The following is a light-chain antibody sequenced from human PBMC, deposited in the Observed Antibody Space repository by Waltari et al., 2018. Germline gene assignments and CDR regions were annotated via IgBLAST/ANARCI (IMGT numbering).Light chain of an antibody. V-gene: IGKV3-15*01. Sequence: EVVMTQSPATLSVSPGGRATLSCRASRSISINLVWYQQRPGQAPRLLIYGASTRATDIPARFSGSGSGTEFTLTISSLQSEDAAVYYGQQFNDWPRTFGQGTKVEVK. J-gene: IGKJ1*01. CDR1: RSISIN. CDR2: GAS. CDR3: QQFNDWPRT.